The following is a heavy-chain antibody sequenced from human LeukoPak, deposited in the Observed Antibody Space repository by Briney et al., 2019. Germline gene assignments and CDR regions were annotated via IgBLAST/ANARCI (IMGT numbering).Heavy chain of an antibody. D-gene: IGHD1-14*01. V-gene: IGHV3-30*02. CDR1: GFTFSSYG. J-gene: IGHJ6*03. CDR2: IWYDGSNK. Sequence: GGSLRLSCAASGFTFSSYGMHWVRQAPGRGLEWVAVIWYDGSNKYYADSVKGRFTISRDNSKNTLYLQMNTLIAEDTAVYYCAKTGFQWGDYFYYMDVWGKGTTVTVSS. CDR3: AKTGFQWGDYFYYMDV.